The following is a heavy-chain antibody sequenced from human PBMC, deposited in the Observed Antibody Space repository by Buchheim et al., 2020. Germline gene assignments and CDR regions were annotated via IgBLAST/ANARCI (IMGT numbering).Heavy chain of an antibody. D-gene: IGHD3-22*01. CDR1: GFTFSSYC. V-gene: IGHV3-74*01. J-gene: IGHJ6*02. Sequence: EVQLVESGGGLVQPGGSLRLSCAASGFTFSSYCMHWVRQAPGKGLVCVARINSDGRTTTYADSVKGRFTISRDNAMNTSYLQMNSLRAEDTAVYYCVTSGSYYYYAMDVWGQGTT. CDR3: VTSGSYYYYAMDV. CDR2: INSDGRTT.